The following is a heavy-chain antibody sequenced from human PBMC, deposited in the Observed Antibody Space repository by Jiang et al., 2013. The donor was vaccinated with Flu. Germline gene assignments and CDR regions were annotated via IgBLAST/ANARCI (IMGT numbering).Heavy chain of an antibody. V-gene: IGHV4-59*01. J-gene: IGHJ4*02. Sequence: GYIYYSGSTNYNPSLKSRVTISVDTSKNQFSLKLSSVTAADTAVYYCARDGYYGSGSYHYWGQGTLVTVSS. CDR2: IYYSGST. D-gene: IGHD3-10*01. CDR3: ARDGYYGSGSYHY.